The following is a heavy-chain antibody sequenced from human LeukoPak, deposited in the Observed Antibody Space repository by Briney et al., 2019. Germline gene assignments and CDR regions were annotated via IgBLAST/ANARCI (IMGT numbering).Heavy chain of an antibody. Sequence: GGSLRLSCVGSGFSFISVWLNWVRQAPGKGLEWVSVIAGSDGFTQYADSVKGRFTISRDSSKNTVYLQMNRLRVEDTALYYCVRSLDYWGQGTLVTVSS. J-gene: IGHJ4*02. CDR2: IAGSDGFT. CDR1: GFSFISVW. CDR3: VRSLDY. V-gene: IGHV3-53*01.